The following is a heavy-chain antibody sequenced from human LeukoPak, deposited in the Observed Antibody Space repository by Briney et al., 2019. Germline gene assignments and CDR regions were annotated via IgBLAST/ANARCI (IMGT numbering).Heavy chain of an antibody. CDR3: VRQGNSGWYSPDYFDF. V-gene: IGHV4-39*01. CDR1: GGSISSSSYF. Sequence: SETLSLTCSVSGGSISSSSYFWAWIRQPPGKGPEWIGTIYYSGTTYYNPSLKSRVTMSVDTSNNRFSLKLTSVTAADTAVYYCVRQGNSGWYSPDYFDFWGQGTLVTVSS. D-gene: IGHD6-19*01. J-gene: IGHJ4*02. CDR2: IYYSGTT.